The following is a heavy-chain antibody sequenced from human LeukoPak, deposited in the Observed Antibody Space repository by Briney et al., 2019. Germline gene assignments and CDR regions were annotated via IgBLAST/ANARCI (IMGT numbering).Heavy chain of an antibody. D-gene: IGHD2-21*01. J-gene: IGHJ5*02. V-gene: IGHV3-15*01. CDR1: GSTFSNAW. CDR3: TTFSYSAPPT. CDR2: VRSETDGGTT. Sequence: GGSLRLSCAASGSTFSNAWMSWVRQAPGKGLEWVSRVRSETDGGTTDYAAPVQGRFTISRDDSKNTLYLQMNGLETDDTAVYYWTTFSYSAPPTWGQGTLVTVSS.